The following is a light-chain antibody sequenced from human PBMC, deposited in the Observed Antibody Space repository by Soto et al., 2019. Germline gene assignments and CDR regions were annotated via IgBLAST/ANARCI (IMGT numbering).Light chain of an antibody. Sequence: EIVLTQSPDTLSLSPGERATLSCRASQSVARYLAWYQQKPGQAPSLLISGASNRATGIPARFSGSGSGTDFTLTISSLEPEDLAVYYCQQRSDWPITFGQGTRLEIK. CDR1: QSVARY. CDR2: GAS. CDR3: QQRSDWPIT. V-gene: IGKV3-11*01. J-gene: IGKJ5*01.